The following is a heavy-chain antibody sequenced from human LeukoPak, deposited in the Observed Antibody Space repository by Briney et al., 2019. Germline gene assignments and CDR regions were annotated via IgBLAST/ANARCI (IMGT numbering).Heavy chain of an antibody. Sequence: GGSVRLSCAASGFSVSSDHMSWVRQAPGKGLEWVSVFYNDGRTYYADSVKGRFTFSRDNSRNTLYLQMNSLRAEDTAVYYCARVWELSFDYCGQGALVTVSS. CDR2: FYNDGRT. CDR3: ARVWELSFDY. J-gene: IGHJ4*02. V-gene: IGHV3-53*01. D-gene: IGHD3-16*02. CDR1: GFSVSSDH.